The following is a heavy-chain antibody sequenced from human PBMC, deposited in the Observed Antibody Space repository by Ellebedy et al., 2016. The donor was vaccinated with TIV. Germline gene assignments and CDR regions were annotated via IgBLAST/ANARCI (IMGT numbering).Heavy chain of an antibody. CDR3: AREVGGSGILDY. J-gene: IGHJ4*02. D-gene: IGHD1-26*01. CDR1: GFTFSSYA. CDR2: IGIAAT. V-gene: IGHV3-21*03. Sequence: GESLKISCAASGFTFSSYAMNWVRQAPGKGLEWVSYIGIAATIHYEDSPYADFFKGRFTISRDNAKNSLYLQMNSLRAEDTAVYYCAREVGGSGILDYWGQGTLVTVAS.